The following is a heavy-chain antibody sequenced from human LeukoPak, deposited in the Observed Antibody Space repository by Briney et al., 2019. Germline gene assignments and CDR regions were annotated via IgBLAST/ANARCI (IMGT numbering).Heavy chain of an antibody. CDR2: IYYSGST. Sequence: SGTLSLTCAVSGGSISSYYWSWIRQPPGKGLEWIGYIYYSGSTNYNPSLKSRVTISVDTSKNQFSLKLSSVTAADTAVYYCARQGITGTTGNWFDPWGQGTLVTVSS. CDR3: ARQGITGTTGNWFDP. CDR1: GGSISSYY. V-gene: IGHV4-59*08. J-gene: IGHJ5*02. D-gene: IGHD1-20*01.